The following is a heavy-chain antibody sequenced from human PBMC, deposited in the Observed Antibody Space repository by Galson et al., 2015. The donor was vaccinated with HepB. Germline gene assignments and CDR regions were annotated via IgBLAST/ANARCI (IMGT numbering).Heavy chain of an antibody. D-gene: IGHD5-18*01. V-gene: IGHV1-69*13. CDR2: IIPIFGTA. J-gene: IGHJ4*02. CDR1: GGTFSSYA. CDR3: ARGLEGYSYGSFGVY. Sequence: SVKVSCKASGGTFSSYAISWVRQAPGQGLEWMGGIIPIFGTANYAQKFQGRVTITADESTSTAYMELSSLRSEDTAVYYCARGLEGYSYGSFGVYWGQGTLVTVSS.